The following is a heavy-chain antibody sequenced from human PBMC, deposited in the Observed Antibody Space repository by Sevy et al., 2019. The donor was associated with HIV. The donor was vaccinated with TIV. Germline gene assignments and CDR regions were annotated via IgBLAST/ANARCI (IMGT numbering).Heavy chain of an antibody. CDR1: GYTFTSYD. CDR3: ASWGGPSGYYCSSTSCYNDYYYYMDV. D-gene: IGHD2-2*02. Sequence: ASVKVTGKASGYTFTSYDINWVRQATGQGLEWMGCMNPNSGNTGYAQKFQGRVTMTRNTSISTAYMELSSLRSEDTAVYYCASWGGPSGYYCSSTSCYNDYYYYMDVWGKGTTVTVSS. J-gene: IGHJ6*03. CDR2: MNPNSGNT. V-gene: IGHV1-8*01.